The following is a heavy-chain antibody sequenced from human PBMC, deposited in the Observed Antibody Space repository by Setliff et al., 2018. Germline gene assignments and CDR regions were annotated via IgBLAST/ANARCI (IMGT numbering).Heavy chain of an antibody. J-gene: IGHJ4*02. CDR3: ARTCSGSGCYAGLES. D-gene: IGHD2-15*01. Sequence: LRLSCAASGFTFSSYTMNWVRQAPGQGLEWVSSIDSSSTWIYYADSVKGRFTISRDNAKNSLYLQMNSLRAEDTATYYCARTCSGSGCYAGLESWGQGTPVTVSS. CDR1: GFTFSSYT. CDR2: IDSSSTWI. V-gene: IGHV3-21*01.